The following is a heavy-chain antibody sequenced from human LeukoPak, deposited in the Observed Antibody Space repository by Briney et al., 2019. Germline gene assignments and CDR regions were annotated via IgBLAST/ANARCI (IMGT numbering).Heavy chain of an antibody. CDR2: IDTSGST. CDR1: VGSISSYY. CDR3: ARHVSIVGATPGFNY. Sequence: SETLTLTCTVSVGSISSYYGSCIREPPGKGLEWIGYIDTSGSTNYNPSLKSRVTISVDPSKNQFSLKLSSVTAADTAVYYCARHVSIVGATPGFNYWGQGTLVTVSS. J-gene: IGHJ4*02. D-gene: IGHD1-26*01. V-gene: IGHV4-4*09.